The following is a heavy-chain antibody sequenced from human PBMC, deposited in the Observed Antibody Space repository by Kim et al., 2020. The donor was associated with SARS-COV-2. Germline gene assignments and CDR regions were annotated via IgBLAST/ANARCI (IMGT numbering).Heavy chain of an antibody. V-gene: IGHV3-30*04. Sequence: GGSLRLSCAASGFIFSTYAMHWVRQAPGKGLEWVAVISYDGSSEYYVDSVKGRFTISRDNSKNTLYLQMNSLRPEDTAVYYCARSGGIAAASWYYYGMDVWGQGTTVTVSS. CDR2: ISYDGSSE. CDR3: ARSGGIAAASWYYYGMDV. J-gene: IGHJ6*02. CDR1: GFIFSTYA. D-gene: IGHD6-13*01.